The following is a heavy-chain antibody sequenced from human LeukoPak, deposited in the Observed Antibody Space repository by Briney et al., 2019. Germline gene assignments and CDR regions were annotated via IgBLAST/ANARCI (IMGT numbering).Heavy chain of an antibody. CDR1: GFTFSSYS. CDR2: ISSSSTI. Sequence: GGSLRLSCAASGFTFSSYSMNWVRQAPGKGLEWVSYISSSSTIYYADSVKGRFTISRDNAKNSLYLQMNSLRAEDTAVYYCARDGELDDPFDYWGQGTLVTVSS. V-gene: IGHV3-48*04. D-gene: IGHD3-10*01. CDR3: ARDGELDDPFDY. J-gene: IGHJ4*02.